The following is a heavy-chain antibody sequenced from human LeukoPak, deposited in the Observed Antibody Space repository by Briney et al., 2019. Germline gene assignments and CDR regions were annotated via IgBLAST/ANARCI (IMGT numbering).Heavy chain of an antibody. J-gene: IGHJ1*01. CDR2: MYYSGST. CDR3: ANYYGSGTYYKYFQH. D-gene: IGHD3-10*01. CDR1: GGSISSSSYY. V-gene: IGHV4-39*01. Sequence: KPSETLSLTCTVSGGSISSSSYYWDWIRQPPGKGLEWIATMYYSGSTYYNPSLKSRVTISVDTSKNQFSLKLSSVTAADTAVYYCANYYGSGTYYKYFQHWGQGTLVTVPS.